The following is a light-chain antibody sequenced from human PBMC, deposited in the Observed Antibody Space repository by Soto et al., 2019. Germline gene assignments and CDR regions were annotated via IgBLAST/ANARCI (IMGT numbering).Light chain of an antibody. V-gene: IGKV3-20*01. J-gene: IGKJ3*01. CDR3: QQYCSPLFT. CDR2: GAS. CDR1: QSVSRSY. Sequence: EIVLTQSPGTLSLSPGERATLSCRASQSVSRSYLAWYQQKPGQAPRLLIYGASSRATGIPDRFSGSGSGTYFALTISRLEPEYFSVYYCQQYCSPLFTFGPGTKVDIK.